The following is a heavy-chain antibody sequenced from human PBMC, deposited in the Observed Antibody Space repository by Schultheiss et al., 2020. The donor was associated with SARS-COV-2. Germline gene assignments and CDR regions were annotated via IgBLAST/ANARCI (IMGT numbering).Heavy chain of an antibody. CDR3: ARIRDSSSWYWGGFDP. CDR1: GFSPSTSGMC. Sequence: SGPTLVKPTQTLTLTCTFSGFSPSTSGMCVSWIRQPPGKALEWLALIDWDDDKYYSTSLKTRLTISKDTSKNQVVLTMTNMDPVDTATYYCARIRDSSSWYWGGFDPWGQGTLVTVSS. V-gene: IGHV2-70*01. D-gene: IGHD6-13*01. CDR2: IDWDDDK. J-gene: IGHJ5*02.